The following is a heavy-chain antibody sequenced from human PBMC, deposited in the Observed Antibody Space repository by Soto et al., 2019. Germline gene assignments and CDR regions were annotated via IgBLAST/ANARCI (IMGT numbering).Heavy chain of an antibody. V-gene: IGHV3-13*04. J-gene: IGHJ6*02. Sequence: GGSLRLSCAASGFTFSSYDMHWVRQATGKGLEWVSAIGTAGDTYYPGSVKGRFTISRENAKNSLYLQMNSLRAGDTAVYYCARSGHYDSSGYYCSYGMDVWGQGTTVTVSS. CDR2: IGTAGDT. CDR3: ARSGHYDSSGYYCSYGMDV. D-gene: IGHD3-22*01. CDR1: GFTFSSYD.